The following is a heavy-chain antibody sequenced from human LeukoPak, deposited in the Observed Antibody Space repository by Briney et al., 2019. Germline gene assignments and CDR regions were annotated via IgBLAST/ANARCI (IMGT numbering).Heavy chain of an antibody. D-gene: IGHD2-21*02. V-gene: IGHV1-2*02. CDR2: INPFSGGT. CDR3: ARDLFVTKGIDF. Sequence: ASVKVSCKASGYTFTDYYIHWVRQAPGQGLEWMGWINPFSGGTNYEQNFQGSVTMTRDTSLSTAYMELSRLRSDDTAVYYCARDLFVTKGIDFWGQGTLVTVSS. J-gene: IGHJ4*02. CDR1: GYTFTDYY.